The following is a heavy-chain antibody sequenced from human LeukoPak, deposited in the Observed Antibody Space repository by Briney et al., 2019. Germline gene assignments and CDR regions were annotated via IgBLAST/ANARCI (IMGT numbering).Heavy chain of an antibody. V-gene: IGHV3-7*04. CDR3: ARGGWSLDY. D-gene: IGHD6-19*01. Sequence: GGSLRLSCEGHGFTLGDHWMTWVRQAPGKGLEWVAYIKQDGSAKDYVDSVKGRFTISRDNSKNSLYLQMNSLGAEDTAVYYCARGGWSLDYWGQGTLVTVSS. J-gene: IGHJ4*02. CDR2: IKQDGSAK. CDR1: GFTLGDHW.